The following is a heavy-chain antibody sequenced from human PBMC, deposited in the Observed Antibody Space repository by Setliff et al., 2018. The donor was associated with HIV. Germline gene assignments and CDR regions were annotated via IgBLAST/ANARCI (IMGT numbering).Heavy chain of an antibody. D-gene: IGHD3-16*01. CDR1: GGSINDQY. Sequence: SETLSLTCTVPGGSINDQYFSWIRQSPGKGLEWIGSIDYSGSTKYNPSLNSRGTISIDTSKNELSLKLTSVTAADTAVYYCARHNVITYGGLLFDYYYYGLDVWGHETTVTVSS. CDR2: IDYSGST. V-gene: IGHV4-59*11. J-gene: IGHJ6*02. CDR3: ARHNVITYGGLLFDYYYYGLDV.